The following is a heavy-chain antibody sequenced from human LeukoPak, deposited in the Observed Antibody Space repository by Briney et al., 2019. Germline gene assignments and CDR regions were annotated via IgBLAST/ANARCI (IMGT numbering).Heavy chain of an antibody. V-gene: IGHV3-30*02. D-gene: IGHD6-13*01. Sequence: GGSLRLSCAASGFTFSSYGMHWVRQAPGKGLEWVAVIWYDGSNKYYADSVKGRFTISRDNSRNTLYLQMNSLRAEDTAVYCCAKVLRISSSWYGGGNYFDYWGQGTLVTVSS. J-gene: IGHJ4*02. CDR3: AKVLRISSSWYGGGNYFDY. CDR2: IWYDGSNK. CDR1: GFTFSSYG.